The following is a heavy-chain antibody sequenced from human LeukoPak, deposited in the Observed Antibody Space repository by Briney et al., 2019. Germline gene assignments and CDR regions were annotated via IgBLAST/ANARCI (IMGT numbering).Heavy chain of an antibody. V-gene: IGHV1-69*01. CDR2: IIPIFGTA. D-gene: IGHD3-22*01. Sequence: SVKVSCKASRGTFSSYAISWVRQAPGQGLEWMGGIIPIFGTANYAQKFQGRVTITADESTSTAYMELSSLRSEDTAVYYCARGLYYDSSGYQGPFDYWGQGTLVTVSS. J-gene: IGHJ4*02. CDR3: ARGLYYDSSGYQGPFDY. CDR1: RGTFSSYA.